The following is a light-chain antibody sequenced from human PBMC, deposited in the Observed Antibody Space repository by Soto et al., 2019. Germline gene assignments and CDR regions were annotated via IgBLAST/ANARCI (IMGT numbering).Light chain of an antibody. J-gene: IGKJ5*01. V-gene: IGKV3-11*01. CDR3: QQRSNWRGT. CDR1: QSVSSY. CDR2: DAS. Sequence: EIVLTQSPATLSLSPGERATLYCGASQSVSSYLAWYQQKPGQAPRLLIYDASNRATGIPARFSGSGSGTDFTLTISSLEPEDFAVYYCQQRSNWRGTFGQGTRLEIK.